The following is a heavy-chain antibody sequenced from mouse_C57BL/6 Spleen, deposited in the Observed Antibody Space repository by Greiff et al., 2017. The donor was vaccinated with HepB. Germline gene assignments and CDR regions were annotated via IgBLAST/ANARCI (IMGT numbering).Heavy chain of an antibody. D-gene: IGHD1-1*01. V-gene: IGHV1-20*01. CDR1: GYSFTGYF. Sequence: VQLQQSGPELVKPGDSVKISCKASGYSFTGYFMNWVMQSHGKSLEWIGRINPYNGDTFYNQKFKGKATLTVDTSSSTAHMELRSLTSEDSAVYYCARSLIMDYGSSYWYFDVWGTGTTVTVSS. CDR2: INPYNGDT. CDR3: ARSLIMDYGSSYWYFDV. J-gene: IGHJ1*03.